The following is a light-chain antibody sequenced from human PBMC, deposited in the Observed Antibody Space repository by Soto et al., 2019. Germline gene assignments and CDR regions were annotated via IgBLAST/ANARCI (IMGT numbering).Light chain of an antibody. Sequence: EIVLTQSPGTLSLSPGERATLSCRASQSVSSNYLAWYQQKPAQAPRLLIYGASSRATGIPDRFSGSGSGTDFTLTIRRLEPEDFAVYYCQQYGSSYPWTFGQGTKVDIK. CDR3: QQYGSSYPWT. V-gene: IGKV3-20*01. J-gene: IGKJ1*01. CDR2: GAS. CDR1: QSVSSNY.